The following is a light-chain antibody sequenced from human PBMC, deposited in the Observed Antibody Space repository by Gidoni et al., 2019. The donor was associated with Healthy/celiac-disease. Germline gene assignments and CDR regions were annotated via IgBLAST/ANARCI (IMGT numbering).Light chain of an antibody. V-gene: IGKV3-11*01. Sequence: EIVLTQSPATLSLSPGERATLSCRASQSVSSYLAWYQQKPGQAARLLIYDASNSATGIPARFSGSGSGTDFTLTISSLEPEDFAVYYCQQRSNWPTITFXQXTRLEIK. J-gene: IGKJ5*01. CDR3: QQRSNWPTIT. CDR2: DAS. CDR1: QSVSSY.